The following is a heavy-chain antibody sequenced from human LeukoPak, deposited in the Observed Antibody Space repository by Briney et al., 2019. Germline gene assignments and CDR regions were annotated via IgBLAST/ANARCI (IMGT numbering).Heavy chain of an antibody. D-gene: IGHD6-19*01. CDR3: AKDYPNSSGWYSFDY. Sequence: GGSLRLSCAASGFTFSSYSMNWVRQAPGKGLEWVAFIRYDGSNKYYADSVKGRFTISRDNSKNTLYLQMNSLRAEDTAVYYCAKDYPNSSGWYSFDYWGQGTLVTVSS. CDR1: GFTFSSYS. CDR2: IRYDGSNK. V-gene: IGHV3-30*02. J-gene: IGHJ4*02.